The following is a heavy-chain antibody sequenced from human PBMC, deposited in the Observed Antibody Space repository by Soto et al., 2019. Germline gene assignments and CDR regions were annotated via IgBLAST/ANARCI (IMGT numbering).Heavy chain of an antibody. Sequence: GASVKVSCKASGGTFSSYAISWVRQAPGQGLEWMGGIIPIFGTANYAQKFQGRVTITADESTSTAYMELSSLRSEDTAVYYCARRPADFYYYGMDVWGQGTTVTVSS. D-gene: IGHD2-2*01. CDR1: GGTFSSYA. CDR3: ARRPADFYYYGMDV. CDR2: IIPIFGTA. J-gene: IGHJ6*02. V-gene: IGHV1-69*13.